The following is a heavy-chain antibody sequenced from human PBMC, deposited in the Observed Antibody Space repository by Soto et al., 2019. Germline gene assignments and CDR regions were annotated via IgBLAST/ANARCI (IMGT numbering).Heavy chain of an antibody. V-gene: IGHV3-9*01. CDR3: AADAHSSGWNGATGWFDP. J-gene: IGHJ5*02. Sequence: SMRISCAACGFTFDDYAMHWVRQAPGKGMEWVSGISWNSGSIGYADSVKGRFTISRDNAKNSLYLQMNSLRAEDTALYYCAADAHSSGWNGATGWFDPWGQGTLVTVSS. CDR2: ISWNSGSI. D-gene: IGHD6-19*01. CDR1: GFTFDDYA.